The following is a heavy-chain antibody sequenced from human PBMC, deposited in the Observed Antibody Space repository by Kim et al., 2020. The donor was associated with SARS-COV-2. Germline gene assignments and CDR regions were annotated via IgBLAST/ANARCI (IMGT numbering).Heavy chain of an antibody. D-gene: IGHD1-26*01. CDR3: ARDSSGSYTGWFDP. V-gene: IGHV3-30*01. Sequence: ADSVRGRFTISRDNSKNTLYLQMNSLRAEDTAVYYCARDSSGSYTGWFDPWGQGTLVTVSS. J-gene: IGHJ5*02.